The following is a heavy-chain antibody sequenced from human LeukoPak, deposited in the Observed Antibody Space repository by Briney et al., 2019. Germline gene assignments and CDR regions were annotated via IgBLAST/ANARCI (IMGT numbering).Heavy chain of an antibody. CDR2: INPNNGVT. J-gene: IGHJ4*02. CDR1: GYSFTGYY. CDR3: ARHYFDNSGPSGY. Sequence: ASVKVSCKASGYSFTGYYIQWVRQAPGQGLEWMGWINPNNGVTNFAQKFQGRVTMTRDTSMSTAYMEVSSLRSDDTAVYYCARHYFDNSGPSGYWGQGTLVTVSS. V-gene: IGHV1-2*02. D-gene: IGHD3-22*01.